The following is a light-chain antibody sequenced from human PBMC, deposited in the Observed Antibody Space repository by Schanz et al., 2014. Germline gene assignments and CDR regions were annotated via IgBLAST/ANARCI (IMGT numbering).Light chain of an antibody. CDR2: EVN. CDR3: SSFGGSINPPWV. Sequence: QSALTQPPSASGSPGQSVTISCTGSSSDIGGYNSVSWYQQFPGKAPKLMIYEVNKRPSGVPDRFSGSKSGNTASLTVSGLQAEDEAGYYCSSFGGSINPPWVFGGGTKLTVL. J-gene: IGLJ3*02. CDR1: SSDIGGYNS. V-gene: IGLV2-8*01.